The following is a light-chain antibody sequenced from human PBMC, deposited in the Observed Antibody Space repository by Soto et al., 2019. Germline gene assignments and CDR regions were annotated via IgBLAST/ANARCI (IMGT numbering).Light chain of an antibody. J-gene: IGKJ3*01. Sequence: IQMTQSPSSLSATVGDRVTITCRASQGINHYLAWFQQKPGKVPKLLIYATSTLQSGVPSRFSGSGFGTDFTLTISSLQPEDVATYYCQKHNSAPLFFGPGTKVDI. CDR3: QKHNSAPLF. V-gene: IGKV1-27*01. CDR2: ATS. CDR1: QGINHY.